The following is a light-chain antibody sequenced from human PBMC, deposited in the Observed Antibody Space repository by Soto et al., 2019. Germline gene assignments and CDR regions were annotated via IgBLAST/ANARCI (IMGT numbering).Light chain of an antibody. V-gene: IGLV2-14*01. CDR3: SSYTGSSTLVV. Sequence: QSVLTQPASVSGSPGQSITISCTGTSSDVGGYSFVSWYQQHPGKAPKLMIYDVSNRPSGVSNRFSGSKSGNTASLTISGLQAEDEADYYCSSYTGSSTLVVFGGGTKLTVL. CDR1: SSDVGGYSF. CDR2: DVS. J-gene: IGLJ2*01.